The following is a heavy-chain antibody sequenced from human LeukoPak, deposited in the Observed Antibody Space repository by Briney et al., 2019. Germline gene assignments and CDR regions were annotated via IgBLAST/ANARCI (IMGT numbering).Heavy chain of an antibody. CDR1: GFTFDDYA. V-gene: IGHV3-9*01. CDR2: ISWNSGSI. Sequence: GRSLRLSCAASGFTFDDYAMHWVRHAPGKGLEWVSGISWNSGSIGYADSVKGRFTISRDNAKNSLYLQMNSLRAEDTVLYYCATTYDFWSGYYEDWGQGTLVTVSS. D-gene: IGHD3-3*01. CDR3: ATTYDFWSGYYED. J-gene: IGHJ4*02.